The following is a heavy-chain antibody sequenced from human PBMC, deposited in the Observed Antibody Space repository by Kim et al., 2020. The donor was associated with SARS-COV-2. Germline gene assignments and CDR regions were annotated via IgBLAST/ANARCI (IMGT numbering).Heavy chain of an antibody. V-gene: IGHV3-23*01. CDR1: GFTFSDYA. CDR3: AKDYPHTEGPTILLDY. Sequence: GGSLRLSCAASGFTFSDYALSWVRQAPGKGLEWVSGISAGGYTTNYANAVKGRFAISRDNSKNTLYLQMNSLRVEDTAVYYCAKDYPHTEGPTILLDYWG. J-gene: IGHJ4*01. D-gene: IGHD5-12*01. CDR2: ISAGGYTT.